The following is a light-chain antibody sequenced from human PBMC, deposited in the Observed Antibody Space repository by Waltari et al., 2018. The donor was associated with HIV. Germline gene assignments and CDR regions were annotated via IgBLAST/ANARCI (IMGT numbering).Light chain of an antibody. J-gene: IGLJ1*01. CDR2: EVT. CDR3: CSCPRSGIRYV. CDR1: SSNVGSDDL. Sequence: QSALTQPASVSGSPGQSITISCTGTSSNVGSDDLVSWYQQHPGEAPKPIIYEVTKRPSGFSNRFSGSKSGTTASLTISGPQSEDEADYYCCSCPRSGIRYVFGTGTKVTVL. V-gene: IGLV2-23*02.